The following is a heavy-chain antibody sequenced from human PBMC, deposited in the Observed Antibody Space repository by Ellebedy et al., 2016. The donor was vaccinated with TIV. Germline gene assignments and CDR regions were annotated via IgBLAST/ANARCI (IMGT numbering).Heavy chain of an antibody. CDR3: ARDGGGYSFGYHDAFDI. Sequence: GGSLRLXXAASGLPFSYYTMNWVRQAPGKGLEWVSSIGSSSTYIFYADSVKGRFTISRDNAKNSLYLQMNSLRAEDTARYYCARDGGGYSFGYHDAFDIWGQGTVVTVSA. D-gene: IGHD5-18*01. J-gene: IGHJ3*02. CDR2: IGSSSTYI. V-gene: IGHV3-21*01. CDR1: GLPFSYYT.